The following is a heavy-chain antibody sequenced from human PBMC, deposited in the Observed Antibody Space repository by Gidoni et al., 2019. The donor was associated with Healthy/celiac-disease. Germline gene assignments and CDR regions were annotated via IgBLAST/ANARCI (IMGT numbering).Heavy chain of an antibody. V-gene: IGHV3-53*01. D-gene: IGHD3-10*01. CDR1: GFTVSSNY. Sequence: EVQLVESGGGLIQPGGSLRLSCAASGFTVSSNYMSWVRQAPGKGLEWVSVIYSGGSTYYADSVKGRFTISRDNSKNTLYLQMNSLRAEDTAVYYCASPRDYYGSGVKHGYAFDIWGQGTMVTVSS. J-gene: IGHJ3*02. CDR2: IYSGGST. CDR3: ASPRDYYGSGVKHGYAFDI.